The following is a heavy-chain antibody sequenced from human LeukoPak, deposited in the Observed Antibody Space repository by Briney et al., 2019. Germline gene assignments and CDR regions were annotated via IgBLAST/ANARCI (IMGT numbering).Heavy chain of an antibody. D-gene: IGHD6-6*01. CDR2: ISTSSSYI. V-gene: IGHV3-21*01. Sequence: GGSLRLSCAASGFTFSSNSMNWVRQAPGKGLEWVSSISTSSSYIDYADSVKGRFIISRDNAKNSLYLQMNSLRADDTAVYYCARGSSNIAARDNWFDPWGQGTLVTVSS. CDR1: GFTFSSNS. CDR3: ARGSSNIAARDNWFDP. J-gene: IGHJ5*02.